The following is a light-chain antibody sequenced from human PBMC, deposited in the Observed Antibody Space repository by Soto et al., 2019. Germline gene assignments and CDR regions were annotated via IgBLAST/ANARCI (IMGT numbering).Light chain of an antibody. Sequence: QSALTQVRSVSGSPGQSVTISCTGTSSDVGGYDYVSWYQQRPGKAPRLMIYDVSKRPSGVPDRFSGSKSGNTASLTISGLQAEDEADYFCCSYAGTSTFVIFGGGTQLT. J-gene: IGLJ2*01. CDR1: SSDVGGYDY. V-gene: IGLV2-11*01. CDR3: CSYAGTSTFVI. CDR2: DVS.